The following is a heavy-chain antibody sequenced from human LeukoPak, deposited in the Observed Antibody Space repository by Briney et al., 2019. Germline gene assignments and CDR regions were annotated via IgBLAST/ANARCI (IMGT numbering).Heavy chain of an antibody. V-gene: IGHV3-30*18. CDR3: AKDQGLVGAHPFDY. CDR2: ISYDGSIE. J-gene: IGHJ4*02. Sequence: GGSLRLSCAASGFTFRTYGMNWVRQAPGKGLGWVAVISYDGSIEFYADSVRGRFTISRDNSKNTLYLQMNSLRAEDTAVYYCAKDQGLVGAHPFDYWGQGTLVTVSS. D-gene: IGHD1-26*01. CDR1: GFTFRTYG.